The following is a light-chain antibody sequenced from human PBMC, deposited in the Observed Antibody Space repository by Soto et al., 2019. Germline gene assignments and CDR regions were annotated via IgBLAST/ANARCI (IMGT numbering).Light chain of an antibody. CDR2: HAS. V-gene: IGKV3-11*01. Sequence: EILLTQSPSTLSLSPGERATLSCRASQSVYNYLAWYQQKPGQAPRLLIYHASSRATGIPARFSGSGSGTDFTLTISSPEPEDFAVYYCQQRTKSITFGQGTRLEIK. CDR1: QSVYNY. J-gene: IGKJ5*01. CDR3: QQRTKSIT.